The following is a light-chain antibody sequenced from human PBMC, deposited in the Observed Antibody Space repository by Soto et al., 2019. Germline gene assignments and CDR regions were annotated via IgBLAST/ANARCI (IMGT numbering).Light chain of an antibody. Sequence: QSALTQPPSASGSPGQSVTISCTGASSDFGGTNYVSWYQQHPGKAPKLMIFEVTKRPSGVPDRFSGSKPGNTASLTVSGLQAEDEADYYCTSYAGSYADVVFGGGTKVTVL. CDR3: TSYAGSYADVV. J-gene: IGLJ2*01. CDR1: SSDFGGTNY. V-gene: IGLV2-8*01. CDR2: EVT.